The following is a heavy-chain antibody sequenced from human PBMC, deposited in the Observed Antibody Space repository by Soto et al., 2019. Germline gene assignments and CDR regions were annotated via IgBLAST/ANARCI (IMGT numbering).Heavy chain of an antibody. Sequence: GGLLRVSCGATVLISMVYAMLWVRQAPGKGLEWVAVISYDGSNKYYADSVKGRFTISRDNSKNTLYLQMNSLRAEDTAVYYCARDLAASDYWGQGTLVTVSS. CDR1: VLISMVYA. CDR3: ARDLAASDY. D-gene: IGHD2-15*01. J-gene: IGHJ4*02. V-gene: IGHV3-30-3*01. CDR2: ISYDGSNK.